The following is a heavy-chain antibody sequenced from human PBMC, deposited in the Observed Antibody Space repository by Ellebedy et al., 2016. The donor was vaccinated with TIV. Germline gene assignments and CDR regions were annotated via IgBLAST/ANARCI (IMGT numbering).Heavy chain of an antibody. CDR2: INHRGST. CDR3: ARVKSLGSA. V-gene: IGHV4-34*01. Sequence: MPSETLSLTCAVYGGSFSGYYWSWIRQPPGKGLEWIGEINHRGSTNYNPSLKSRVTISVDTSKNQFSLKLSSVTAADTAVYYCARVKSLGSAWGQGTLVTVSS. CDR1: GGSFSGYY. J-gene: IGHJ5*02.